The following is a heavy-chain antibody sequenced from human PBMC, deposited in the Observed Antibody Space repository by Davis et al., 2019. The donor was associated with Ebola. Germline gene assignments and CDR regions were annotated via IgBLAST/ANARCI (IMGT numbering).Heavy chain of an antibody. D-gene: IGHD6-13*01. J-gene: IGHJ4*02. CDR2: IWYDGSNK. CDR3: ARGMYSSSWYSFDY. V-gene: IGHV3-33*01. Sequence: GGSLRLSCAASGFTFSSYGMPWVRQAPGKGLEWVAVIWYDGSNKYYADSVKGRFTISRANSKNTLYLQMNSLRAEDTAVYYCARGMYSSSWYSFDYWGQGTLVTVSS. CDR1: GFTFSSYG.